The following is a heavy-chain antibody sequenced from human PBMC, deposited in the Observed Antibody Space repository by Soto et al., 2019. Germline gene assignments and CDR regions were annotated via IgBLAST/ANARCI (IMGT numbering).Heavy chain of an antibody. D-gene: IGHD3-10*01. CDR1: GGSFSGYY. CDR3: ARARGPGITMVRGVMGSYYYGMDV. J-gene: IGHJ6*02. V-gene: IGHV4-34*01. Sequence: SETLSLTCAVYGGSFSGYYWSWIRQPPGKGLEWIGEINHSGSTNYNPPLKSRVTISVDTSKNQFSLKLSSVTAADTAVYYCARARGPGITMVRGVMGSYYYGMDVWGQGTTVTVSS. CDR2: INHSGST.